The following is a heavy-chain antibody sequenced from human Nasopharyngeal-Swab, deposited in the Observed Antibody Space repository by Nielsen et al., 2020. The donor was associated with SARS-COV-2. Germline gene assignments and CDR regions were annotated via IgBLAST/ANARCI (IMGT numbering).Heavy chain of an antibody. Sequence: WIRQSPSRGLEWLGRTYYRSKWYTDYAISVKSRITLNRDTSKNQFSLKLSSVTAADTAVYYCAKQLAAAGPPGAFDIWGQGTMVTVSS. V-gene: IGHV6-1*01. D-gene: IGHD6-13*01. CDR3: AKQLAAAGPPGAFDI. CDR2: TYYRSKWYT. J-gene: IGHJ3*02.